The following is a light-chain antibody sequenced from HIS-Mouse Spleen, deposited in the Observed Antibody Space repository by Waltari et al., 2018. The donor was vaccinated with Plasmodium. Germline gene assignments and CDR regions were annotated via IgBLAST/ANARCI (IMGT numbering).Light chain of an antibody. Sequence: EILMTQSPATLPVSPGETATPSCRASQSVSSNSAWYQQKPGQAPRLLIYGASTRATGIPARFSGSGSGTEFTLTISSLQSEDFAVYYCQQYNNWSFTFGPGTKVDIK. CDR1: QSVSSN. J-gene: IGKJ3*01. CDR2: GAS. CDR3: QQYNNWSFT. V-gene: IGKV3-15*01.